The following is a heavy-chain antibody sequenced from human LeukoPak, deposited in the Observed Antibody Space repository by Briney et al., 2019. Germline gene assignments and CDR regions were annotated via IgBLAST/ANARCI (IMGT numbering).Heavy chain of an antibody. J-gene: IGHJ6*03. V-gene: IGHV3-11*01. D-gene: IGHD3-3*01. CDR2: ISSSGNTI. Sequence: PGGSLRLSYAASGFTFSDSYMSWVRQAPGKGLEWLSSISSSGNTIYYADSVKGRFTVSRDNAKNSLSLQMNSLRVEDTAMYFCARADFGVLIIGYYYFYMDDWGKGTTVTVSS. CDR3: ARADFGVLIIGYYYFYMDD. CDR1: GFTFSDSY.